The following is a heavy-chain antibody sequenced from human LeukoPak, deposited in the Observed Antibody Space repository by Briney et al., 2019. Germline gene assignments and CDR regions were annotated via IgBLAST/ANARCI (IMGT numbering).Heavy chain of an antibody. Sequence: SETLSLTCAVSGGSISSSNWWSWVRQPPGKGLEWIGEIYHNGSTNYNPSLKSRVTISVDKSKNQFSLKLSSVTAADTAVYYCARGYCSSTSCYTFDYWGQGALVTVSS. CDR3: ARGYCSSTSCYTFDY. D-gene: IGHD2-2*02. V-gene: IGHV4-4*02. CDR1: GGSISSSNW. CDR2: IYHNGST. J-gene: IGHJ4*02.